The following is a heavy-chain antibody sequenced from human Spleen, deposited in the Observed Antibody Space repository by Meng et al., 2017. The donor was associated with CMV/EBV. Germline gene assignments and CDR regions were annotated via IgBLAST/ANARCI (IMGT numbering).Heavy chain of an antibody. CDR2: ILGGGNT. CDR1: GFSVSRND. V-gene: IGHV3-53*01. J-gene: IGHJ3*02. D-gene: IGHD7-27*01. Sequence: GESLKISCAASGFSVSRNDMSWVRQAPGKGLEWVSIILGGGNTYYADSVKGRFTISRDNSKNTLYLQMNSLRAEDTAVYYCANRIWGAFDIWGQGTMVTVSS. CDR3: ANRIWGAFDI.